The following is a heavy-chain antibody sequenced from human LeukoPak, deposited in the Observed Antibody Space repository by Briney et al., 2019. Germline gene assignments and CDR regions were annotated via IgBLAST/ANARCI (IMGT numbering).Heavy chain of an antibody. Sequence: QTGGSLRLSCAASGCTFTSYAMRWVRQAPGKGLEWVSTISGSGGSTYYADSVKGRFTISRDNSKNTQYLQMNSLRAEDTAVYYCAKTRGGLWTGAFDIWGQGTMVTVSS. CDR1: GCTFTSYA. D-gene: IGHD3-16*01. V-gene: IGHV3-23*01. CDR2: ISGSGGST. CDR3: AKTRGGLWTGAFDI. J-gene: IGHJ3*02.